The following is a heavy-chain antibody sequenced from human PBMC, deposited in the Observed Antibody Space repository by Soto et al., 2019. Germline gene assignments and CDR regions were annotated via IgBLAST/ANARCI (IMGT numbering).Heavy chain of an antibody. J-gene: IGHJ4*01. D-gene: IGHD3-16*01. CDR3: ASNFDYVWGSFAY. CDR1: GFTFSSYS. Sequence: PGGSLRLSCAASGFTFSSYSMNWVRQAPGKGLEWVSYISSSSGTIYYADSVKGRFTISRDNARNSLYLQMNSLTDEDTAVYYCASNFDYVWGSFAYWGHGTLVTSPQ. V-gene: IGHV3-48*02. CDR2: ISSSSGTI.